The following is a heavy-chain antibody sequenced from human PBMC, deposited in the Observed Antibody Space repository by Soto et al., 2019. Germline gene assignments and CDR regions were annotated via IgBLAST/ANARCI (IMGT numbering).Heavy chain of an antibody. Sequence: SETLSLTCTVAGGSISSSSYYWGWIRQPPGKVLEWIGSIYYSGSTYYNPSLKSRVTISVDTSKNEFSLKLSSVTAADTAVYYCAISTYAPGIAAAGFFDYWGQGTLVTVCS. D-gene: IGHD6-13*01. CDR2: IYYSGST. CDR1: GGSISSSSYY. V-gene: IGHV4-39*01. CDR3: AISTYAPGIAAAGFFDY. J-gene: IGHJ4*02.